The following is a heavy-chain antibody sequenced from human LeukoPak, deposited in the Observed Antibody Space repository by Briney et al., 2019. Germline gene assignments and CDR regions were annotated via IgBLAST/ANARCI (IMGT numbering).Heavy chain of an antibody. V-gene: IGHV3-48*01. Sequence: GGSLRLSCAASGFTFSSHSMNWVRQALGKGLEWVSYISSSSSTIYYADSVKGRFTISRDNAENSLYLQMNSLRAEDAAVYYCARGAYYYEDWGQGTLVTVSS. CDR1: GFTFSSHS. J-gene: IGHJ4*02. CDR3: ARGAYYYED. CDR2: ISSSSSTI. D-gene: IGHD3-22*01.